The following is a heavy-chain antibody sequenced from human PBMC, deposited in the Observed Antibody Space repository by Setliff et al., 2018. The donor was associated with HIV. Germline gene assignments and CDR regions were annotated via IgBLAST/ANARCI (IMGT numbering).Heavy chain of an antibody. CDR1: GGSISTSRYY. Sequence: ETLSLPCTVSGGSISTSRYYWGWIRQPPGKGLEWIGSINYRGNTYYNPSLKSRAAISVDTSKNQISLKLSSVTAADTAVYYCASLDGSESPYTYYYYMDVWGEGTAVTVSS. D-gene: IGHD3-10*01. CDR3: ASLDGSESPYTYYYYMDV. CDR2: INYRGNT. J-gene: IGHJ6*03. V-gene: IGHV4-39*01.